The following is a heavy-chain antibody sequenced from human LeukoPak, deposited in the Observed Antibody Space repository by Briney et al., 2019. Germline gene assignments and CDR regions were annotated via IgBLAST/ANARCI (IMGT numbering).Heavy chain of an antibody. J-gene: IGHJ4*02. CDR1: GFTFSSYA. CDR2: ISGSGGST. V-gene: IGHV3-23*01. Sequence: GGSLRLSCAASGFTFSSYAMSWVRQAPGKGLEWVSAISGSGGSTYYADSVKGRFTISRDNSKNTLYLQMNSLRAEDTAVYYCAKDVPCSGGSCYQGYNDCWGQGTLVTVSS. D-gene: IGHD2-15*01. CDR3: AKDVPCSGGSCYQGYNDC.